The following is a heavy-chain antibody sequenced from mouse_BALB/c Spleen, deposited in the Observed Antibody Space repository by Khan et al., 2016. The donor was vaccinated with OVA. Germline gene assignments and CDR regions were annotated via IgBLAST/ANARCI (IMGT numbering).Heavy chain of an antibody. CDR2: ISPGSGDT. CDR3: ARRNYFGYTFAY. Sequence: QVQLQQSGAELARPGASVKLSCKASGCTFTDYYINWVKQRTGQGLEWIGEISPGSGDTYYNERFKGKATLTADKSSSTAYMQLSSLTSEASAVYCCARRNYFGYTFAYWGQGTLVTVSA. V-gene: IGHV1-77*01. D-gene: IGHD1-2*01. CDR1: GCTFTDYY. J-gene: IGHJ3*01.